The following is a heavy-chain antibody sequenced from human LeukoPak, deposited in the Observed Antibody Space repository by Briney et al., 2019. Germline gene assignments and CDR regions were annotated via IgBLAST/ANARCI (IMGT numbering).Heavy chain of an antibody. D-gene: IGHD5-18*01. CDR1: GYSISSGYY. J-gene: IGHJ3*02. V-gene: IGHV4-38-2*01. CDR3: ATYVEAPMVDAFDI. Sequence: SETLSLTCAVSGYSISSGYYWGWIRQPPGKGLEWIGSIYHSGSTYYNPSLKSRVTVSLDTSKNQFSLRLTSVTAADTAVYYCATYVEAPMVDAFDIWGQGTAVTVSS. CDR2: IYHSGST.